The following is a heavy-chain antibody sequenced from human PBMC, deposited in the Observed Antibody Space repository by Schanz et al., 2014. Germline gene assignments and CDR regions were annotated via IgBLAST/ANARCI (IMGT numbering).Heavy chain of an antibody. CDR2: ISWNSGSI. CDR1: GFPFNEYG. D-gene: IGHD1-26*01. J-gene: IGHJ4*02. CDR3: ARDSERPYLFDY. Sequence: EVQLVESGGGLVQPGRSLRLSCAASGFPFNEYGMLWVRQAPGKGLEWVSSISWNSGSIDYADSVKGRFTISRDNAKNSLQMQMNSVRAEDTAFYSCARDSERPYLFDYWGQGTLIAVSA. V-gene: IGHV3-9*01.